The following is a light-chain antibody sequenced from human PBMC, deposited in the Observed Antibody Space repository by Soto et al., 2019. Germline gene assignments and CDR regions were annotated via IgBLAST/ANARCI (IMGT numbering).Light chain of an antibody. CDR1: SSDVGGYNY. V-gene: IGLV2-14*01. J-gene: IGLJ1*01. CDR3: SSYTSSSTV. Sequence: QSVLTQPASVSGSPGQSITISCTGTSSDVGGYNYVSWYQQHPGKAPKLMIYEASNRPSGDSNRFSGSKSGNTASLTISGLQAEDEADYYCSSYTSSSTVFGTGTKVTVL. CDR2: EAS.